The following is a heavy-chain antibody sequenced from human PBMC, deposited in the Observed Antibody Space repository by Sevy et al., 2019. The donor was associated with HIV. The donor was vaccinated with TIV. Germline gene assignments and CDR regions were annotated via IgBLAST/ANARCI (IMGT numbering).Heavy chain of an antibody. V-gene: IGHV3-48*03. CDR2: ISSRGVTI. Sequence: GGSLRLSCAASGFTFSSYEMNWVRKAPGRGREGVSYISSRGVTIYYADFVKGRFTISRDNAKNSLYLQMNSLRAEDTAVYYCARECGGDCLDAFDIWGQGTMVTVSS. J-gene: IGHJ3*02. CDR3: ARECGGDCLDAFDI. CDR1: GFTFSSYE. D-gene: IGHD2-21*02.